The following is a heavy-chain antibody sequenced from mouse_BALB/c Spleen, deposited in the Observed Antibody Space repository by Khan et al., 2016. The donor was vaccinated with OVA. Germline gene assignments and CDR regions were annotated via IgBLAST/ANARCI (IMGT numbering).Heavy chain of an antibody. CDR2: INADGSAI. Sequence: EVQLVETGGGLVQPGGSRGLSCEGSGFTFSGFWMSWVRQTPGKTLEWIGDINADGSAINYAPSMKDRFTIFRDNGKNILYLQMINVRSEDTATYFCLRYGGYYFDYWGQGTTPTVSS. CDR1: GFTFSGFW. V-gene: IGHV11-2*02. J-gene: IGHJ2*01. CDR3: LRYGGYYFDY.